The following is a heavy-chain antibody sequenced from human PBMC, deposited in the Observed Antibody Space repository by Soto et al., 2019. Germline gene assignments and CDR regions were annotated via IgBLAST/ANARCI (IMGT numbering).Heavy chain of an antibody. CDR3: ARQGLGVPAAEFGY. CDR1: GGSISSYY. J-gene: IGHJ4*02. V-gene: IGHV4-59*08. D-gene: IGHD2-2*01. Sequence: SETLSLTCTVSGGSISSYYWXWIRQPPGKGLEWIGYIYYSGSTNYNPSLKSRVTISVDTSKNQFSLKLSSVTAADTAVYYCARQGLGVPAAEFGYWGQGTLVTVSS. CDR2: IYYSGST.